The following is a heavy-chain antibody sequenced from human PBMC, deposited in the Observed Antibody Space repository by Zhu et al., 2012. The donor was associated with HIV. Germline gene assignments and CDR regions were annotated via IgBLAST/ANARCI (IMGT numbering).Heavy chain of an antibody. D-gene: IGHD3-9*01. V-gene: IGHV4-34*01. CDR3: ARLRYFDWSRGFFDY. J-gene: IGHJ4*02. CDR2: IDHSGST. CDR1: GGSFSEYY. Sequence: QVELQQWGAGLLKPSETLSLTCAVYGGSFSEYYWSWIRQSPGKGLEWIGEIDHSGSTNYKPSLKSRVTISVDTSKNQFSLNLSSLTAADTAVYHCARLRYFDWSRGFFDYWGQGTLVTVSS.